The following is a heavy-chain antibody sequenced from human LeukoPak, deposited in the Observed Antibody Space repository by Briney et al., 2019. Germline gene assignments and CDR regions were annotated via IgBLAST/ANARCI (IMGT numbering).Heavy chain of an antibody. CDR3: ARAPLVLVAATGHGAFDI. J-gene: IGHJ3*02. Sequence: PSETLFLTCTVSGGSISSGDYYWSWIRQHPGKGLEWIGYIYYSGNTYYNPSLKSRVTISIDTSKNQLSLKLSSVTAADTAVYYCARAPLVLVAATGHGAFDIWGQGTMVTVSS. V-gene: IGHV4-31*03. CDR2: IYYSGNT. D-gene: IGHD2-15*01. CDR1: GGSISSGDYY.